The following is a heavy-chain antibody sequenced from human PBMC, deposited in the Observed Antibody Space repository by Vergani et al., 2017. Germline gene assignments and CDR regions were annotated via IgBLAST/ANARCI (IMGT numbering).Heavy chain of an antibody. Sequence: EVQLVESGGGLVQPGGSLRLSCAASGFTLSNYWMSWVRQAPGKGLELVANIKEDGSAKYYVDSVKGRFLVSRDDGKNSLYLQMKSLRXDDAAVYHCSRIPCPYGSGSFDYWGQGTLVTVPS. CDR3: SRIPCPYGSGSFDY. CDR1: GFTLSNYW. V-gene: IGHV3-7*01. J-gene: IGHJ4*02. D-gene: IGHD3-10*01. CDR2: IKEDGSAK.